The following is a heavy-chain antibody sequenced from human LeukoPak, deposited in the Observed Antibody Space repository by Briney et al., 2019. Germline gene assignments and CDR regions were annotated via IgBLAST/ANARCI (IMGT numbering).Heavy chain of an antibody. CDR3: ARDTAMVGNWFDP. D-gene: IGHD5-18*01. J-gene: IGHJ5*02. CDR2: INPNSGGT. Sequence: GASVKVSCKASGYTFTGYYMHWVRQAPGQGLEWMGWINPNSGGTNYAQKFQGRVTMTRDTSISTAYMELSRLRSDDTAVYYCARDTAMVGNWFDPWGQGTLVTVSS. CDR1: GYTFTGYY. V-gene: IGHV1-2*02.